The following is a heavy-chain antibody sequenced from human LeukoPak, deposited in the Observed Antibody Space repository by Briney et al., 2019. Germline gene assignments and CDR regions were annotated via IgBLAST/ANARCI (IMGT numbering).Heavy chain of an antibody. V-gene: IGHV4-34*01. J-gene: IGHJ4*02. CDR3: AREDCSGGDCTSFDY. Sequence: SETLSLTCAVYGGSFSGHYWSWIRQSPGEGLEWIGDINSGGSTNYNPSLESRVILSVDTSKNQFSLRVVSVSAADTAVYYCAREDCSGGDCTSFDYWGQGTLVTVSS. CDR2: INSGGST. D-gene: IGHD2-15*01. CDR1: GGSFSGHY.